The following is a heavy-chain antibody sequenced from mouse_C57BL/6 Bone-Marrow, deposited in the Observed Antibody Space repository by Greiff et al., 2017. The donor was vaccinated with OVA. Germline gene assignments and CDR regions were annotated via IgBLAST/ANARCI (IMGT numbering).Heavy chain of an antibody. CDR2: IRSKSNNYAT. J-gene: IGHJ4*01. Sequence: EVQGVESGGGLVQPKGSLKLSCAASGFSFNTYAMNWVRQAPGKGLEWVARIRSKSNNYATYYADSVKDRFTISRDDSESMLYLQMNNLKTEDTAMYYCVRHGPKDAMDYWGQGTSVTVSS. CDR3: VRHGPKDAMDY. CDR1: GFSFNTYA. V-gene: IGHV10-1*01.